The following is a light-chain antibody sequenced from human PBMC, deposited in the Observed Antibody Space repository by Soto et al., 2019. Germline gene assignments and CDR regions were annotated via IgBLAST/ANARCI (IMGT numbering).Light chain of an antibody. J-gene: IGLJ3*02. CDR1: SSDVGGYNY. Sequence: QSALTQPASVSGSPGQSITISCTGTSSDVGGYNYVSWYQQHPGKAPKLMIYEANKRPSGVSNRFSGSKSGNMASLTISGLQAEDEADYYCCSFAGRSAWVFGGGTKLTVL. CDR2: EAN. V-gene: IGLV2-23*01. CDR3: CSFAGRSAWV.